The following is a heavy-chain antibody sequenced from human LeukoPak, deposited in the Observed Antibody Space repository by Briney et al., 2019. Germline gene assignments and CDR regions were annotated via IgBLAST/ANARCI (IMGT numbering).Heavy chain of an antibody. CDR3: ARRYSYGRHDFDY. Sequence: PGRSLRLSCAASGFTFDDYAMHWVRQALGKGLEWVSGISWNSGSIGYADSVKGRFTISRDNAKNSLYLQMNSLRAEDTALYYCARRYSYGRHDFDYWGQGTLVTVSS. J-gene: IGHJ4*02. V-gene: IGHV3-9*01. CDR1: GFTFDDYA. CDR2: ISWNSGSI. D-gene: IGHD5-18*01.